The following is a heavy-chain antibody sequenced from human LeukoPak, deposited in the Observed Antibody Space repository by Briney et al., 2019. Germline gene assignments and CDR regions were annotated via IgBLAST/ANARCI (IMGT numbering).Heavy chain of an antibody. CDR2: FDPEDGET. CDR1: GYTLTELS. D-gene: IGHD3-9*01. Sequence: ASVKVSCKVSGYTLTELSMHWVRQAPGKGLEWMGGFDPEDGETIYAQKFQGRVIMTEDTSTDTAYMELSSLRSEDTAVYYCATGLLRYFDWFRRGPSDAFDIWGQGTMVTVSS. CDR3: ATGLLRYFDWFRRGPSDAFDI. V-gene: IGHV1-24*01. J-gene: IGHJ3*02.